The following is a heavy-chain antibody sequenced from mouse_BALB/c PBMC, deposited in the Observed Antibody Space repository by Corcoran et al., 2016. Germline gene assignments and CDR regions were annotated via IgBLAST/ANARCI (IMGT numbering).Heavy chain of an antibody. V-gene: IGHV3-6*02. Sequence: DVQLQESGPGLVKPSQSLSLTCSVTGYSITSGYYWNWIRQFPGNKLEWMGYISYDGSNNYNPSLKNRISITRYTSKNQFFLKLNSVTTEDTATYYCAKVDGYYCFDYWGQGTTLTVSS. CDR1: GYSITSGYY. D-gene: IGHD2-3*01. CDR3: AKVDGYYCFDY. CDR2: ISYDGSN. J-gene: IGHJ2*01.